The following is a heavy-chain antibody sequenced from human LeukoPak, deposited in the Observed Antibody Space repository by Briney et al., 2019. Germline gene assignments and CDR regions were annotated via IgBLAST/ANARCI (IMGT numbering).Heavy chain of an antibody. V-gene: IGHV1-18*01. D-gene: IGHD3-22*01. CDR3: ARDYQYYDISDSRYEDVFDI. Sequence: ASVKVSCKASGYTFTTYGISWVRQAPGQGLEWMGWVSGKDGETNYAQRLQGRVTMTTDTSTSTAYMELRSLRSDDTAVFYCARDYQYYDISDSRYEDVFDIWGQGTMVTVSS. CDR2: VSGKDGET. J-gene: IGHJ3*02. CDR1: GYTFTTYG.